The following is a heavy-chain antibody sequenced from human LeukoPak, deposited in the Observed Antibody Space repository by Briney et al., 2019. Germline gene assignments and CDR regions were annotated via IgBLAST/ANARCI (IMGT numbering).Heavy chain of an antibody. D-gene: IGHD3-10*01. Sequence: ASVKVSCKAAGDTISAYSLNWVRQAPGQGLEWMGWIAPDNGNTDSAPPFQGRLTMTTDKTTATAYVELRSLRSDDTAIYYCTRFPQLYYGSGLDFWGPGTLVTVSS. V-gene: IGHV1-18*01. J-gene: IGHJ4*02. CDR1: GDTISAYS. CDR3: TRFPQLYYGSGLDF. CDR2: IAPDNGNT.